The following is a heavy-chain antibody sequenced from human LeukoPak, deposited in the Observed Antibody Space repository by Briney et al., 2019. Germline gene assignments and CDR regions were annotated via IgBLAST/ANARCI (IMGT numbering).Heavy chain of an antibody. CDR3: ARGVTWIQLWFNL. D-gene: IGHD5-18*01. CDR1: GYTFTGYY. J-gene: IGHJ5*02. Sequence: GASVKVSCKASGYTFTGYYMHWVRQAPGQGLEWMGWINPNSGGTNYAQKFQGRVTMTRDTSTSTAYMELSRLRSDDTAVYYCARGVTWIQLWFNLWGQGTLVTVSS. V-gene: IGHV1-2*02. CDR2: INPNSGGT.